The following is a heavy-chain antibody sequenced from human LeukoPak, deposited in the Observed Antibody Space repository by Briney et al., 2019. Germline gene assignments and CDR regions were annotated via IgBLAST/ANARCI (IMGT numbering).Heavy chain of an antibody. D-gene: IGHD3-10*01. Sequence: PGGTLRLSCAASGFTFRSYGMSWVRQAPGKGLEWVSTISGVGGRTYYADSVKGRFTISRDNAKNTVYLQMNSLRAEDTAVYYCARGRSGSYGFFDYWSLGNLVTVSS. CDR1: GFTFRSYG. CDR2: ISGVGGRT. V-gene: IGHV3-23*01. J-gene: IGHJ4*02. CDR3: ARGRSGSYGFFDY.